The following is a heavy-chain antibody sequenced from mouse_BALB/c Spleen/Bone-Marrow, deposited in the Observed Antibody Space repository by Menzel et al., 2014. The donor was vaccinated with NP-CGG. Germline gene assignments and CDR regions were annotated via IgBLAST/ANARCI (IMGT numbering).Heavy chain of an antibody. Sequence: VQLQQSGAELVKPGASVKLSCTASGFNIKDPYMHWVKQRPEQGLEWIGRIDPANGNTKYDPKFQGKATITADTSSNTAYQQLSSLTSEDTAVYYCAPYYYGRWFTYWGQGTLVTVS. CDR3: APYYYGRWFTY. CDR1: GFNIKDPY. D-gene: IGHD1-1*01. V-gene: IGHV14-3*02. CDR2: IDPANGNT. J-gene: IGHJ3*01.